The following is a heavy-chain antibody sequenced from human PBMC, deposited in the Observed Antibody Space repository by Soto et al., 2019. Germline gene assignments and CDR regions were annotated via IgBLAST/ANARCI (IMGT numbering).Heavy chain of an antibody. CDR2: ITGSGDVI. V-gene: IGHV3-23*01. Sequence: ITGSGDVIHYADSVKGRFTISRDDSKSTLFLQMNGLRADDTAVYFCAKAGRGLDMFMDSWGQGTLVTVSS. J-gene: IGHJ4*02. CDR3: AKAGRGLDMFMDS. D-gene: IGHD3-10*01.